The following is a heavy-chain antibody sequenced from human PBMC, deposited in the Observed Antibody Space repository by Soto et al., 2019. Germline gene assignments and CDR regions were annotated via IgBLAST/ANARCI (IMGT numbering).Heavy chain of an antibody. Sequence: GGSLRLSCAASGFTFSSYAMSWVRQAPGKGLEWVSAISGSGGSTYYADSVKGRFTISRDNSKNTLYLQMNSLRAEDTAVYYCASRYFDWLLVKPYYYYMDVWGKGTTVTVSS. D-gene: IGHD3-9*01. J-gene: IGHJ6*03. CDR3: ASRYFDWLLVKPYYYYMDV. CDR2: ISGSGGST. CDR1: GFTFSSYA. V-gene: IGHV3-23*01.